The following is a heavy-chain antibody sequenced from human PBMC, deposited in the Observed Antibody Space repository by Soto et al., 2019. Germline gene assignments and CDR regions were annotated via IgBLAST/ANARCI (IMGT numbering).Heavy chain of an antibody. D-gene: IGHD5-12*01. CDR1: GFTFSTHW. Sequence: EVQLLESGGGLIQPGGSLRLSCAASGFTFSTHWMHWVRQGPGKGLVWVSRINSDGSTTNYVDSVKGRFTNSRDNAKNTVYLQMNSLRAEDTAVYYCARVPTGGYDWVWGQGTLVTVSS. J-gene: IGHJ4*02. CDR3: ARVPTGGYDWV. CDR2: INSDGSTT. V-gene: IGHV3-74*01.